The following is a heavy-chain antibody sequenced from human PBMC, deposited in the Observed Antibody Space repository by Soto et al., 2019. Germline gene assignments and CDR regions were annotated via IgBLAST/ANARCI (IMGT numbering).Heavy chain of an antibody. V-gene: IGHV1-3*01. CDR2: INAGNGNT. CDR1: GYTFTSYA. CDR3: ARTSGYYFYDY. Sequence: ASVKVSCKASGYTFTSYAMHWVRQAPGQRLEWMGWINAGNGNTKSSQKFQGRVTITRDTSASTAYMELSSLRSEDTAVYYCARTSGYYFYDYWGQGTLVTVSS. J-gene: IGHJ4*02. D-gene: IGHD3-3*01.